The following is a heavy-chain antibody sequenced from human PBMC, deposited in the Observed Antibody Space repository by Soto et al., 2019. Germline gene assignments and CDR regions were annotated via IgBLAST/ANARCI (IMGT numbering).Heavy chain of an antibody. V-gene: IGHV1-18*01. J-gene: IGHJ4*02. Sequence: QVHLVQSGAEVKKPGASVKVSCKGSGYTFTSYGITWVRQAPGQGLEWMGWISARNGDTDYAQKLQGRVTVTRDTSTSTAYMELRSLRSDDTAVYYCARGRYVDYWGQGALVTVSS. D-gene: IGHD1-1*01. CDR3: ARGRYVDY. CDR2: ISARNGDT. CDR1: GYTFTSYG.